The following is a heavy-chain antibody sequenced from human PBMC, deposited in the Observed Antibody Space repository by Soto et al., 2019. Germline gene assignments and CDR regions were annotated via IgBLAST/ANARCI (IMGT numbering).Heavy chain of an antibody. CDR2: ISYSGNTK. CDR1: GFTFNNYA. V-gene: IGHV3-30*04. J-gene: IGHJ6*02. CDR3: ARSATATTVPESRSGMDV. Sequence: QVQLVESGGGVVQPGRSLRLSCGASGFTFNNYAMHWVSQAPGKGLEWVTVISYSGNTKYYADSVKGRFTISRDNSKNTMYVEMNSLRTEDTAVYYCARSATATTVPESRSGMDVWGQGTTVTVSS. D-gene: IGHD4-17*01.